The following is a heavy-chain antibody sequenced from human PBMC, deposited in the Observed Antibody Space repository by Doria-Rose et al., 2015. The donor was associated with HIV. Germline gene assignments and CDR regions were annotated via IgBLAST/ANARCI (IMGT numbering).Heavy chain of an antibody. V-gene: IGHV2-26*01. Sequence: QITLKESGPVLVKPTETLTLTCTVSGVSLSSPGMGVSWIRQPPGKALEWLANIFSDDEGSYKTSRKNRLTISRGTSKSQVVLTMTDMDPVDTATYYCARIKSSRWYHKYYFDFWGQGTLVIASA. CDR1: GVSLSSPGMG. CDR3: ARIKSSRWYHKYYFDF. CDR2: IFSDDEG. J-gene: IGHJ4*02. D-gene: IGHD6-13*01.